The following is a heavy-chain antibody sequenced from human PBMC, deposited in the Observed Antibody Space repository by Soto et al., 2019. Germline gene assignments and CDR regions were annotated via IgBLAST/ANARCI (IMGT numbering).Heavy chain of an antibody. Sequence: GESLKISCKGSGYSFTSYWIGWVRQMPGKGLEWMGIIYPGDSDTRYSPSFQGQVTISADKSISTAYLQWSSLKASDTAMYYCARHTESSWYVPLGAFDIWGQGTMVTVSS. J-gene: IGHJ3*02. CDR1: GYSFTSYW. D-gene: IGHD6-13*01. V-gene: IGHV5-51*01. CDR3: ARHTESSWYVPLGAFDI. CDR2: IYPGDSDT.